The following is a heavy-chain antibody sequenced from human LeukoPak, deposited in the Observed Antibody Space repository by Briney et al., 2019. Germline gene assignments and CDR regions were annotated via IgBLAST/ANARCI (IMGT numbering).Heavy chain of an antibody. J-gene: IGHJ4*02. CDR1: GYTFPRNS. Sequence: KVSCKASGYTFPRNSFHWGGPAPGQGLEWMGWINPNSGGTKYAQKFQGRVSMTRDTSISTTYMELSSLRSDDTAVYYCARVRRGYWGQGTLVTVSS. V-gene: IGHV1-2*02. CDR3: ARVRRGY. CDR2: INPNSGGT.